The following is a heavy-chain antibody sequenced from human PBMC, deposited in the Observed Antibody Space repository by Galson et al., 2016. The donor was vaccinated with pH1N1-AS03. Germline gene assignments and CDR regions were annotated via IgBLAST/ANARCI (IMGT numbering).Heavy chain of an antibody. D-gene: IGHD1-26*01. J-gene: IGHJ4*02. CDR1: GFTFSGFW. Sequence: SLRLSCAASGFTFSGFWMHWVRQDAGRGLVWVSRINSDGSIITYADSVKGRFTISRDNAKNTLYLQMNSLRGDDTAVYYCARSTDRWELDSRGQGTLVTVSS. CDR3: ARSTDRWELDS. CDR2: INSDGSII. V-gene: IGHV3-74*03.